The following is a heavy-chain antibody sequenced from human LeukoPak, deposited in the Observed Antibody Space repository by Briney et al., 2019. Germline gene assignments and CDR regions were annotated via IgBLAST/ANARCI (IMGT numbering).Heavy chain of an antibody. Sequence: QPGGSLRLSCAASGFTFSSYTMNWVRQPPGKGLEWVSNIGTSSTTIYYADSVKGRFTISRDNAKNSLYLQINSLRADDTAVYYCARFAAGGSYYYYMDVWGKGTTVTVSS. V-gene: IGHV3-48*01. CDR3: ARFAAGGSYYYYMDV. J-gene: IGHJ6*03. CDR2: IGTSSTTI. CDR1: GFTFSSYT. D-gene: IGHD6-25*01.